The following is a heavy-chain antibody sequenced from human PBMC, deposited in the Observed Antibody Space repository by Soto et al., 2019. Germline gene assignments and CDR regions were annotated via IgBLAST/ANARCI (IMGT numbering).Heavy chain of an antibody. J-gene: IGHJ4*02. CDR3: ARDLGCAFDS. CDR2: ISGGGRPI. D-gene: IGHD6-19*01. CDR1: GFTFSTFS. Sequence: EVQLVESGGGSVQPGGSLRLCCAASGFTFSTFSMNWVRQAPGRGLEWISYISGGGRPISYADSVKGRFTISRDNAKNSLYLQMDSLTDEDTAVYYCARDLGCAFDSWGQGTLVTVSS. V-gene: IGHV3-48*02.